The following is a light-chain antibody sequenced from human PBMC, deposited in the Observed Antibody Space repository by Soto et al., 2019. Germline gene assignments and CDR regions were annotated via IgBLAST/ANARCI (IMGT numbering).Light chain of an antibody. CDR1: QGVTTN. Sequence: EIVLTQSPGTLSLSPVERATLSCRAGQGVTTNFAWYQQKSGQSPRLLIYDVSIRATGVPARFSGTGSETDFTLTISGLQSEDSAVYFCQQYNNWPYSFGQGTRLEIK. CDR2: DVS. J-gene: IGKJ5*01. V-gene: IGKV3-15*01. CDR3: QQYNNWPYS.